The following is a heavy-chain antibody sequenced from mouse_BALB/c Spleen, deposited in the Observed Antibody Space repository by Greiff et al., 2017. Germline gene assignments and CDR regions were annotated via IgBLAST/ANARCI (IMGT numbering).Heavy chain of an antibody. CDR3: ARGDYGGYAMDY. V-gene: IGHV3-8*02. CDR2: ISYSGST. D-gene: IGHD2-4*01. Sequence: EVKLVESGPSLVKPSQTLSLTCSVTGDSITSGYWNWIRKFPGNKLEYMGYISYSGSTYYNPSLKSRISITRDTSKNQYYLQLNSVTTEDTATYYCARGDYGGYAMDYWGQGTSVTVSS. CDR1: GDSITSGY. J-gene: IGHJ4*01.